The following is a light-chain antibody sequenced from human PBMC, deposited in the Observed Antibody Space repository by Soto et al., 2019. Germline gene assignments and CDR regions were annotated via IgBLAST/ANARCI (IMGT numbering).Light chain of an antibody. CDR2: DTF. J-gene: IGKJ2*01. CDR3: QQRTNWPYT. Sequence: EIVLTQSPATQSLSPGERATLSCRASQSVSSYLAWYQQKPGQAPRLLIYDTFNRATAIPARFSGSGSGTDFTLTISSLEPDYFAVYYCQQRTNWPYTFGQGTKLEIK. V-gene: IGKV3-11*01. CDR1: QSVSSY.